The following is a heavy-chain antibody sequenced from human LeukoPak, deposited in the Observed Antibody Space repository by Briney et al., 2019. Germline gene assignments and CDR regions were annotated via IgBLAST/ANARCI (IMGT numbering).Heavy chain of an antibody. Sequence: GGSLRLSCSASGLTFSSYAMHWVRQAPGKGLEYLSAITGNGGSTYYADSVKGRFTISRDNSKNTLYLQMSSLRAEDTAVYYCVKGQRYYDSSGYYSIEYFQHWGQGTLVTVSS. V-gene: IGHV3-64D*09. CDR3: VKGQRYYDSSGYYSIEYFQH. CDR2: ITGNGGST. CDR1: GLTFSSYA. D-gene: IGHD3-22*01. J-gene: IGHJ1*01.